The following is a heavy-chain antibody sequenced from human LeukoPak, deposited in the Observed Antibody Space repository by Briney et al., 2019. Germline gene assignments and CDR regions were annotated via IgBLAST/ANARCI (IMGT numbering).Heavy chain of an antibody. CDR3: ARHQGPAYYYYGMDV. CDR1: GGSISSYY. CDR2: IYYSGST. Sequence: SETLSLTCTVSGGSISSYYWSWIRQPPGKGLEWIGYIYYSGSTNYNPSLKSRVTISVDTSKNQFSLKLSSVTAADTAVYYCARHQGPAYYYYGMDVWGQGTTVTVSS. V-gene: IGHV4-59*08. J-gene: IGHJ6*02. D-gene: IGHD2-2*01.